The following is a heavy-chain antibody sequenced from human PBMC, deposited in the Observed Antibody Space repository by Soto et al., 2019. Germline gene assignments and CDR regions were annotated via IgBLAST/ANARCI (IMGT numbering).Heavy chain of an antibody. J-gene: IGHJ4*02. CDR2: IYHSGST. CDR1: SGSISSSNW. D-gene: IGHD4-17*01. CDR3: ARDHYGDYPHTTGLDY. V-gene: IGHV4-4*02. Sequence: QVQLQESGPGLVKPSGTLSLTCAVSSGSISSSNWWSWVRQPPGKGLEWIGEIYHSGSTNYNPSRTSRVTIYVDKSTRQFSLKLSSVTAADTAVYYCARDHYGDYPHTTGLDYWGQGTLVTVSS.